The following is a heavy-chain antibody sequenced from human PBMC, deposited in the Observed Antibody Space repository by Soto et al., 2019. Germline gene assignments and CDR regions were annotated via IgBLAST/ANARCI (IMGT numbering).Heavy chain of an antibody. V-gene: IGHV1-18*01. D-gene: IGHD4-4*01. J-gene: IGHJ6*02. Sequence: SGYTFTSYGISWVRQAPGQGLEWMGWISAYNGNTNYAQKLQGRVTMTTDTSTSTAYMELRSLRSDDTAVYYCARDMTTVTYYYGMDVWGQGTTVTVSS. CDR3: ARDMTTVTYYYGMDV. CDR1: GYTFTSYG. CDR2: ISAYNGNT.